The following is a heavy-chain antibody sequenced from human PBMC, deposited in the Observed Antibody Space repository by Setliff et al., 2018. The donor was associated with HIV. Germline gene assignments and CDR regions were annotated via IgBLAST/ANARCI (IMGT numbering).Heavy chain of an antibody. CDR2: IYTTGNT. V-gene: IGHV4-61*02. CDR3: ARDVRWELFSGYFYYYYMDV. J-gene: IGHJ6*03. Sequence: SETLSLTCTVSGGSFSSGSYYWSWIRQSAGKGLEWIGRIYTTGNTNYNPSLNSRVTILADTSKNHFSLELRSVTAADSAIYYCARDVRWELFSGYFYYYYMDVWGTGTTVTVSS. CDR1: GGSFSSGSYY. D-gene: IGHD3-10*01.